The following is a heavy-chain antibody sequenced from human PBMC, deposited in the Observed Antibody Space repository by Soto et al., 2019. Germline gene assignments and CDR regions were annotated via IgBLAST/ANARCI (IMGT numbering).Heavy chain of an antibody. CDR1: GFAFSNYW. V-gene: IGHV3-74*01. CDR3: ARGPDYYDSSAYYGY. Sequence: GGSLRLSCAASGFAFSNYWMYWFRQAPGKGLVWVSRVNGDGSRTTYADSVKGRFTISRDNAKNTLYLQMNSLRAEDTAVYYCARGPDYYDSSAYYGYWGQGTLVTVSS. J-gene: IGHJ4*02. CDR2: VNGDGSRT. D-gene: IGHD3-22*01.